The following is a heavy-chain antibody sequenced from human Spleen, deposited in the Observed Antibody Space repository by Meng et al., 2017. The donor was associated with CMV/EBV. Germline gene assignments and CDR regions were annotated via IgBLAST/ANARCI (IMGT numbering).Heavy chain of an antibody. CDR2: TSYDGSMK. V-gene: IGHV3-30*04. D-gene: IGHD3-3*01. Sequence: GGSLRLSCAASGFTFSTYATDWLHWVRQAPGKGLEWVALTSYDGSMKYYADSVEGRFTISRDNSKSTLYLQMNSLRAEDTAEYYGEGGYYNFDYWGQGTLVTVSS. CDR1: GFTFSTYA. J-gene: IGHJ4*02. CDR3: EGGYYNFDY.